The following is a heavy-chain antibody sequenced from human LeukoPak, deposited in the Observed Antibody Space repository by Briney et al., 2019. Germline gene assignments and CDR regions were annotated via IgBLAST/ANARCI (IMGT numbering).Heavy chain of an antibody. Sequence: PGGSLRLSCAASGFTFSSYAMSWVRQAPGKGLEWVSAISGSGGSTYYADSVKGRFTIPRDNSKNTLYLQMNSLRAEDTAVYYCAKDVDSSSWYGPFDPWGQGTLVTVSS. J-gene: IGHJ5*02. D-gene: IGHD6-13*01. V-gene: IGHV3-23*01. CDR2: ISGSGGST. CDR3: AKDVDSSSWYGPFDP. CDR1: GFTFSSYA.